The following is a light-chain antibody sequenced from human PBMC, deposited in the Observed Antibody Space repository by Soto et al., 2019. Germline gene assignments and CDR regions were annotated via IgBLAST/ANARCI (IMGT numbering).Light chain of an antibody. CDR2: DVS. Sequence: QSALTQPASVSGSPGQSITISCTGTSSDVGGYNYVSWYQQHPGTAPKLMIYDVSNRPSGVSNRFSGSKSGNTASLTISGLQAEDEADYYCSSYTSSSTQVSGGGTKVTVL. J-gene: IGLJ2*01. CDR1: SSDVGGYNY. CDR3: SSYTSSSTQV. V-gene: IGLV2-14*01.